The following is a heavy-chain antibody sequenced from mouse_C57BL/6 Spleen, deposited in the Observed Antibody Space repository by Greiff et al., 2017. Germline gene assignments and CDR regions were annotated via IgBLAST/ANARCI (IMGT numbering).Heavy chain of an antibody. CDR1: GYSITSGYY. J-gene: IGHJ2*01. CDR3: ARALVTTVFDY. CDR2: ISYDGSN. D-gene: IGHD1-1*01. V-gene: IGHV3-6*01. Sequence: EVQRVESGPGLVKPSQSLSLTCSVTGYSITSGYYWNWIRQFPGNKLEWMGYISYDGSNNYNPSLKNRISITRDTSKNQFFLKLNSVTTEDTATYYCARALVTTVFDYWGQGTTLTVSS.